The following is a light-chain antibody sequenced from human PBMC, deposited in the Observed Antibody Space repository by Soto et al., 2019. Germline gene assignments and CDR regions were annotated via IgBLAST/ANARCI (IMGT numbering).Light chain of an antibody. CDR2: WSS. Sequence: IVMTQSPDSLAVSLGERATINCKSSQSILYSSNNKNHLAWYQQKPGQPPRLLIYWSSTRESGVPDRLSGSGSGTDFTLTISSLQAEDVAVYYCQQYYSTPLTFGGGTKVDIK. CDR1: QSILYSSNNKNH. V-gene: IGKV4-1*01. CDR3: QQYYSTPLT. J-gene: IGKJ4*01.